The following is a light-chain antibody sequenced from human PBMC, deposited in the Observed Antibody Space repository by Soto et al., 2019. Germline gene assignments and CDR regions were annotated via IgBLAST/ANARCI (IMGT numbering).Light chain of an antibody. CDR1: SSNIGNNY. CDR2: END. V-gene: IGLV1-51*02. Sequence: QSVLTQPPSMSAAPGQTVTISCSGSSSNIGNNYVSWYQQLPGTAPRLLIYENDRRPSGIPDRFSGSKSGTSATLGITGLQTGDEADYYCGTWDASLTVGGFGGGTQLTVL. J-gene: IGLJ3*02. CDR3: GTWDASLTVGG.